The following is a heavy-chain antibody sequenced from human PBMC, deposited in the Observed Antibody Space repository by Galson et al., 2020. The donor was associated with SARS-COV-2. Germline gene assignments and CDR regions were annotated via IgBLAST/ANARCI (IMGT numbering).Heavy chain of an antibody. CDR1: GFTFSNYG. D-gene: IGHD3-22*01. CDR2: ISYDGSNK. Sequence: GGSLRLSCAASGFTFSNYGMHWVRQAPGKGLEWVAVISYDGSNKYYADSVKGRFTISRDNSKNTLYLQMNSLRAEDTAVYYCAKGGYYDSSGYYGFDYWGQGTLVTVSS. V-gene: IGHV3-30*18. J-gene: IGHJ4*02. CDR3: AKGGYYDSSGYYGFDY.